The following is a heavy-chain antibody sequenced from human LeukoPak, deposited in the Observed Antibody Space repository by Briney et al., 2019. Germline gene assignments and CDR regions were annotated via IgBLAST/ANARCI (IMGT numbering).Heavy chain of an antibody. CDR2: ISDNSGRT. CDR3: AREYDSSWLS. Sequence: PGGSLRLSCAASGFSFRTYAMSWVRQAPGKGLEWVSAISDNSGRTYYADSVKGRFTISRDNSKNTLFVQMNSLRAEDTAVYYCAREYDSSWLSWGQGTLVTVSS. CDR1: GFSFRTYA. D-gene: IGHD3-22*01. V-gene: IGHV3-23*01. J-gene: IGHJ5*02.